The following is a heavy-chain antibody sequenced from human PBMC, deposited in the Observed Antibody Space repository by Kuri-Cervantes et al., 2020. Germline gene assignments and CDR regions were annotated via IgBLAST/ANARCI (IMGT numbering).Heavy chain of an antibody. J-gene: IGHJ4*02. CDR2: ISYDGSNK. CDR1: GFTFSSYA. CDR3: AKDLGSGSSFY. D-gene: IGHD3-10*01. Sequence: GGSLRLSCAASGFTFSSYAMHWVRQAPGKGLEWVAVISYDGSNKYYADSVKGRFTISRDNSKNTLYLQMNSLRAEDTAVYYCAKDLGSGSSFYWGQGTLVTSPQ. V-gene: IGHV3-30-3*01.